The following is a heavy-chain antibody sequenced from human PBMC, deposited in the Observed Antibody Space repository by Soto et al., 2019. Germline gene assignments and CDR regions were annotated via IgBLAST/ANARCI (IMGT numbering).Heavy chain of an antibody. CDR1: GFTFSSYA. J-gene: IGHJ4*02. V-gene: IGHV3-23*01. CDR2: ISGSGGST. Sequence: EVQLLESGGGLVQPGGSLRLSCAASGFTFSSYAMSWVRQAPGKGLEWVSAISGSGGSTYHTDSVKGRFTISRDNSKNTLYLQMNSLRAEDTAVYYCAKVAYSGYGQLDYWGQGTLVTVSS. D-gene: IGHD5-12*01. CDR3: AKVAYSGYGQLDY.